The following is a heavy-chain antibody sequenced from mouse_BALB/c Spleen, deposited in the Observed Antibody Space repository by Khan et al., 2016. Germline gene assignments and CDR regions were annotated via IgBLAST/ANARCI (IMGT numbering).Heavy chain of an antibody. D-gene: IGHD1-2*01. CDR2: ILPGSGST. V-gene: IGHV1-9*01. J-gene: IGHJ3*01. CDR1: GYTFSSYW. Sequence: QVQLQQSGAELMKPGASVKISCKATGYTFSSYWIEWVKQRPGHGLEWIGEILPGSGSTNYNEKFKGKATFTADTSSNTAYMQLSSLTSEDSAVYYCARERFITTAQFAYWGQGTQVTVSA. CDR3: ARERFITTAQFAY.